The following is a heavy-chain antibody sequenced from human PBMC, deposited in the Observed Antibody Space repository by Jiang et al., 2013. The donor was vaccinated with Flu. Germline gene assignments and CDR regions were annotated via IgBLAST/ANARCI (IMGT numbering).Heavy chain of an antibody. J-gene: IGHJ3*02. CDR3: ARPYYDFWSGYLHDAFDI. D-gene: IGHD3-3*01. V-gene: IGHV4-30-4*01. Sequence: GSGLVKPSQTLSLTCTVSGGSISSGDYYWSWIRQPPGKGLEWIGYIYYSGSTYYNPSLKSRVTISVDTSKNQFSLKLSSVTAADTAVYYCARPYYDFWSGYLHDAFDIWGQGTSGHRLF. CDR1: GGSISSGDYY. CDR2: IYYSGST.